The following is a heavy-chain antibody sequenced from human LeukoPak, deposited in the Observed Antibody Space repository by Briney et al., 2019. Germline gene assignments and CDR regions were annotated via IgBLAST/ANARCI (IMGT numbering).Heavy chain of an antibody. J-gene: IGHJ4*02. D-gene: IGHD3-22*01. CDR1: GFTFSDYY. CDR3: ARVAGYYDSSGLPDY. CDR2: ISSSGSTI. V-gene: IGHV3-11*01. Sequence: GGSLRLSCAAPGFTFSDYYISWIRRAPGKGLEWVSYISSSGSTIYYADSVKGRFTISRDNAKNSLYLQMNSLRAEDTAVYYCARVAGYYDSSGLPDYWGQGTLVTVSS.